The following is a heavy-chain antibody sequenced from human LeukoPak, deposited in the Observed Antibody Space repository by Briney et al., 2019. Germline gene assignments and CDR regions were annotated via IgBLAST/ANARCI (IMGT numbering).Heavy chain of an antibody. Sequence: SETLSLTCAVYGGSFSGYYWSWIRQPPGKGLGWIGEINHSGSTNYNPSLKSRVTISVDTSKNQFSLKLSSVTAADTAVYYCARARYFDWLLNYYYMDVWGKGTTVIVSS. CDR3: ARARYFDWLLNYYYMDV. J-gene: IGHJ6*03. CDR1: GGSFSGYY. V-gene: IGHV4-34*01. D-gene: IGHD3-9*01. CDR2: INHSGST.